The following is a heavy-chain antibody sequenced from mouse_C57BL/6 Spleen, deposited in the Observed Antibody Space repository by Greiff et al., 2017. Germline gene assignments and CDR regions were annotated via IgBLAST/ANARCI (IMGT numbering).Heavy chain of an antibody. CDR2: IYPGSGGT. CDR1: GYTFTSYW. CDR3: GRYYGSSYLYFDY. V-gene: IGHV1-55*01. J-gene: IGHJ2*01. Sequence: QVQLQQPGAELVKPGASVKMSCKASGYTFTSYWITWVKQRPGRGLEWIGDIYPGSGGTNYNEKFKSKATLTVDTSSSTAYMQLSSLTSEDSAVYYGGRYYGSSYLYFDYWGQGTTLTVSS. D-gene: IGHD1-1*01.